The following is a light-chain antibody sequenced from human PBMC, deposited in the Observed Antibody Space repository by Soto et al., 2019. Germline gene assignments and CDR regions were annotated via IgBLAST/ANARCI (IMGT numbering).Light chain of an antibody. Sequence: IRMTQSPSSLSASTGDRVTITCRASQGISGYLNWYQQKPGKAPKVLISGASTLHNGVPSRFSGRGSGTDFTLTISSLQPEDVATYYCQQSLSTLLTFGGGTKVDIK. CDR2: GAS. J-gene: IGKJ4*01. CDR3: QQSLSTLLT. V-gene: IGKV1-39*01. CDR1: QGISGY.